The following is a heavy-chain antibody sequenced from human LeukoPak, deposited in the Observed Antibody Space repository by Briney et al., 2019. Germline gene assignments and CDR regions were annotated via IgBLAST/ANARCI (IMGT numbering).Heavy chain of an antibody. CDR3: AKEGRSLQTY. CDR2: IWYDGSNK. D-gene: IGHD5-24*01. CDR1: GFTFSSYG. J-gene: IGHJ4*02. V-gene: IGHV3-33*03. Sequence: PGRSLRLSCAASGFTFSSYGMHWVRQAPGKGLEWVAVIWYDGSNKYYADPVKGRFTISRDNAKNSLYLQMNSLRVEDTAVYYCAKEGRSLQTYWGQGTLVTVSS.